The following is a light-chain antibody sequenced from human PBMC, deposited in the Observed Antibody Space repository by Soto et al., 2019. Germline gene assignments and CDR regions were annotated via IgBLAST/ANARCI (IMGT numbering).Light chain of an antibody. CDR1: SGDIGAFRY. V-gene: IGLV2-8*01. CDR3: QSYDSSLSVSYV. J-gene: IGLJ1*01. CDR2: EVS. Sequence: QSALTQPPSASGSPGQSVTISCTGTSGDIGAFRYVSWYQQRPGKAPKLIIYEVSERPSGVPDRFSGSKSGNTASLTVSGLQAEDEADYYCQSYDSSLSVSYVFGTGTKLTVL.